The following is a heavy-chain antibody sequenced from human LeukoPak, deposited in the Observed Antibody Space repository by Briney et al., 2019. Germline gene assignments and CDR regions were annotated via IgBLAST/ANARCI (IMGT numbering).Heavy chain of an antibody. Sequence: GGSLRLSCAASGFTFSSYGMHWVRQAPGKGLEWVASITPSSKYIYYADSVKDRFTISRDNAKNSLYLQMNSLRAEDRAVYFCAREDSSAFDLRGQGTMVTVSS. V-gene: IGHV3-21*01. J-gene: IGHJ3*01. CDR1: GFTFSSYG. D-gene: IGHD6-25*01. CDR2: ITPSSKYI. CDR3: AREDSSAFDL.